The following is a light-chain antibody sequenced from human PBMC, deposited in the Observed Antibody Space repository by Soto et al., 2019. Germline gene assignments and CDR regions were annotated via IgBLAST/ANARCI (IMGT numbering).Light chain of an antibody. V-gene: IGKV1-12*01. CDR1: QLISSW. CDR3: QQAAIFPLT. J-gene: IGKJ4*01. Sequence: DVQMTQSPSSLSASVGDRVTITCLWSQLISSWLAWYQQKPGTPPKLPIYAASNLESGVPSRFSGSESGTELTLTISSLQPEDFATYLCQQAAIFPLTFGGGTKVDIK. CDR2: AAS.